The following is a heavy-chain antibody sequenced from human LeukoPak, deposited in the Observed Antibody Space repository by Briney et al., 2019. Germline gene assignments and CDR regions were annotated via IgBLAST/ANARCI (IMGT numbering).Heavy chain of an antibody. Sequence: GGSLRLSCVASGFSFSNYAMHWVRQAPGKGLEWVALISYHGSNKYYADSVKGRFTISRDNSKNTLYLQMNSLRVDDTAIYYCARDTYGHDYWGQGTLVTVSS. J-gene: IGHJ4*02. V-gene: IGHV3-30*04. D-gene: IGHD3-10*01. CDR1: GFSFSNYA. CDR3: ARDTYGHDY. CDR2: ISYHGSNK.